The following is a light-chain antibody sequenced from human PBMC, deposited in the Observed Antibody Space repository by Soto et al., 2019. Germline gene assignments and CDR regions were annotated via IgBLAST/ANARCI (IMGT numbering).Light chain of an antibody. CDR2: SNN. CDR3: AAWDDSLNGYV. Sequence: QSVLTQPPSTSGTPGQRVTISCSGSSSNIGSKTVNWYRHLPGTAPKLLIYSNNQRPSGVPERFSGSKSGTSASLAVSGLQSEDEADYYCAAWDDSLNGYVFGTGTKLTVL. J-gene: IGLJ1*01. CDR1: SSNIGSKT. V-gene: IGLV1-44*01.